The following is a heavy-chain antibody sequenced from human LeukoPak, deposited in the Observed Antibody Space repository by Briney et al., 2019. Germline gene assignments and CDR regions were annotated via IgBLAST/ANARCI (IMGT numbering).Heavy chain of an antibody. D-gene: IGHD4-17*01. CDR3: ATGYGDFRVEGRYFYS. Sequence: PSETLSLTCTVSDGFITNYYWSWVRQPPGKGLEFSGTTNYNPSLRSRVTISIDTSKKHFFLKLNSVTAADTAVYYCATGYGDFRVEGRYFYSWGQGTLVTVSS. CDR2: SGTT. CDR1: DGFITNYY. J-gene: IGHJ4*02. V-gene: IGHV4-59*01.